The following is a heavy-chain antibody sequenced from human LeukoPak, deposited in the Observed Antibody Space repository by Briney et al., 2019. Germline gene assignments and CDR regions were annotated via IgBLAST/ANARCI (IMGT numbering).Heavy chain of an antibody. J-gene: IGHJ4*02. CDR3: TTASSGYYYTGY. Sequence: GGSLRLSCAASGFTFSNAWMSWVRQAPGKGLEWVGRIKSKTDGGTTDYAAPVKGRFIISRDDSKNTLYLQMNSLKTEDTAAYYCTTASSGYYYTGYWGQGTLVTVSS. CDR1: GFTFSNAW. CDR2: IKSKTDGGTT. V-gene: IGHV3-15*01. D-gene: IGHD3-22*01.